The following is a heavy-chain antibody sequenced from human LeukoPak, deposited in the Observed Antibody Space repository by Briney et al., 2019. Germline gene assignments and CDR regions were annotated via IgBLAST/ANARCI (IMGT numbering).Heavy chain of an antibody. V-gene: IGHV4-4*09. J-gene: IGHJ6*03. Sequence: SETLSLTCTVSDGFVSSHYWSWIRQPPGKGLEWIGFIYASGVTNYHLALRSRLTISIDTSKDQVSLKLTSVTAADTAVYYCARRRSYMDVWGKGTKVIVSS. CDR3: ARRRSYMDV. CDR1: DGFVSSHY. CDR2: IYASGVT.